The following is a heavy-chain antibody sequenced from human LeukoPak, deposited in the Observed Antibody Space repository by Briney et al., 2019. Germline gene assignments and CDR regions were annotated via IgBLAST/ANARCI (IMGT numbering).Heavy chain of an antibody. D-gene: IGHD3-10*01. J-gene: IGHJ6*02. V-gene: IGHV1-2*04. CDR2: INPNSGGT. CDR3: ARDGGSGSYYYYGMDV. CDR1: GYTFTGYY. Sequence: ASVKVSCKASGYTFTGYYMHWARQAPGQGLEWMGWINPNSGGTNYAQKFQGWVTMTRDTSISTAYMELSRLRSDDTAVYSCARDGGSGSYYYYGMDVWGQGTTVTVSS.